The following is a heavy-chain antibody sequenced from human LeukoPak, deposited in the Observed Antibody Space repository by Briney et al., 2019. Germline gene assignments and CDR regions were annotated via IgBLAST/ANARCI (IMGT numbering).Heavy chain of an antibody. D-gene: IGHD3-22*01. V-gene: IGHV4-39*07. CDR1: GGSISSSSYY. CDR2: IYYSGNT. CDR3: ARVPLDSRDWYFDL. J-gene: IGHJ2*01. Sequence: SETLSLTCTVSGGSISSSSYYWGWIRQPPGKGLEWIGSIYYSGNTYYNLSLRSRVTIPVDTSKNQFSLKLSSVTAADTAVYYCARVPLDSRDWYFDLWGRGTLVTVSS.